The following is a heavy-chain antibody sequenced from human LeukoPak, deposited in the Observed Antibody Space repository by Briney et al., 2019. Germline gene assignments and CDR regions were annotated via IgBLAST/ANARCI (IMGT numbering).Heavy chain of an antibody. CDR1: GDSVSSNSAA. D-gene: IGHD2-8*01. CDR3: ARAAPIYCTNGVCLDGDYYYMDV. CDR2: TYYRSKWYN. Sequence: SQTLSLTCAISGDSVSSNSAAWNWIRQSPSRGLEWLGRTYYRSKWYNDYAVSVKSRITINPDTSKNQFSLQLNSVTPEDTAVYYCARAAPIYCTNGVCLDGDYYYMDVWGKGTTVTVSS. V-gene: IGHV6-1*01. J-gene: IGHJ6*03.